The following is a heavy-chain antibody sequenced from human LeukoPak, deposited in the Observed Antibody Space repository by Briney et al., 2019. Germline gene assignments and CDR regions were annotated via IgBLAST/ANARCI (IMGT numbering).Heavy chain of an antibody. Sequence: GGSLRLSCAASGFTFSSYSMNWVRQAPGKGLEWVSYISSSGSTIYYADSVKGRFTISRDNAKNSLYLQMNSLRAEDTAVYYCARGGVGATGRIDYWGQGTLVTVSS. J-gene: IGHJ4*02. CDR3: ARGGVGATGRIDY. CDR2: ISSSGSTI. V-gene: IGHV3-48*04. CDR1: GFTFSSYS. D-gene: IGHD1-26*01.